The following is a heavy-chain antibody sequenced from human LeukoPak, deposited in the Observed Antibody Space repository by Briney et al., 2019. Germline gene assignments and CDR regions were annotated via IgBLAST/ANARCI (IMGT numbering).Heavy chain of an antibody. D-gene: IGHD3-10*01. CDR3: ARDSGTTGEVKFDP. CDR1: GGSIRSY. J-gene: IGHJ5*02. Sequence: LETLSLTCTVSGGSIRSYWSWIRQPAGTALEWIGRIYTSGTITYNPSLKSRVTMSVDTSKNQFSLKLSSVTAADTAVYYCARDSGTTGEVKFDPWGQGTLVTVSS. CDR2: IYTSGTI. V-gene: IGHV4-4*07.